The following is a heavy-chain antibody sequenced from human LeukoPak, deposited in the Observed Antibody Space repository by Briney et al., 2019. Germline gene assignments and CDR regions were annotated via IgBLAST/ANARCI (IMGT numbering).Heavy chain of an antibody. CDR1: GFSFNNFG. Sequence: GGSLRLSCVVSGFSFNNFGMSWVRQAPGKGLEWVSAISGSGGSTYYADSVKGRFIISRDNSKNTLYLQMNSLRAEDTAVYYCAKKDRNFDYWGQGTLVTVSS. CDR3: AKKDRNFDY. V-gene: IGHV3-23*01. CDR2: ISGSGGST. J-gene: IGHJ4*02.